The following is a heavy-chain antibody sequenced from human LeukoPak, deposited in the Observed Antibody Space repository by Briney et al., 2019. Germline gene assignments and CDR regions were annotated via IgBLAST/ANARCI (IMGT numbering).Heavy chain of an antibody. CDR3: AKFTVVLGD. CDR1: GFTFSNYA. J-gene: IGHJ4*02. V-gene: IGHV3-23*01. CDR2: ISDSGGST. D-gene: IGHD4-23*01. Sequence: GGSLRLSCAASGFTFSNYAMNWIRQAPGKGLEWVSTISDSGGSTYYADSVKGRFTISRDNSKNTLYLQMNSLRAEDTAVYYCAKFTVVLGDWGQGTLVTVSS.